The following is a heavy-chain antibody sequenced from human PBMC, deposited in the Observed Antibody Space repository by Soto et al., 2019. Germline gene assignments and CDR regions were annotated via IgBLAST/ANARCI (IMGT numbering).Heavy chain of an antibody. V-gene: IGHV1-69*13. CDR1: GGTFSTYA. CDR2: IIPIFGTA. Sequence: SVKVSCKAPGGTFSTYAISWVRQAPGQGLEWMGGIIPIFGTANYAQKFQGRVTITADESTSTAYMELSSLRSEDTAVYYCAISFYGDYVYGYWGQGTLVTVSS. D-gene: IGHD4-17*01. CDR3: AISFYGDYVYGY. J-gene: IGHJ4*02.